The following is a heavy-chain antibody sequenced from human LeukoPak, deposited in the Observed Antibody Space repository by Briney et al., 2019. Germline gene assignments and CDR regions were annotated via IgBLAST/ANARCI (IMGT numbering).Heavy chain of an antibody. CDR3: ARATTTVTTDWFDP. Sequence: GGSLRLSCVASGFTFSDYYMSWIRQAPGKGLEWVSYISSSSSYTNYADSVKGRFTISRDNAKNSLYLQMNSLRAEDTAVYYCARATTTVTTDWFDPWGQGTLVTVSS. D-gene: IGHD4-17*01. CDR1: GFTFSDYY. CDR2: ISSSSSYT. J-gene: IGHJ5*02. V-gene: IGHV3-11*06.